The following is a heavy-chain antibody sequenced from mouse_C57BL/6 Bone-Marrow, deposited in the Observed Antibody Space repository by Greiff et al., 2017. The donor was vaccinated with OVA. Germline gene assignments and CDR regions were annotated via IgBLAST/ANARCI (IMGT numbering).Heavy chain of an antibody. CDR1: GFTFSSYA. CDR2: ISSGGYYI. V-gene: IGHV5-9-1*02. CDR3: TRAQLGGGFAY. D-gene: IGHD4-1*02. J-gene: IGHJ3*01. Sequence: EVMLVESGEGLVKPGGSLKLSCAASGFTFSSYAMSWVRQTPEKRLEWVAYISSGGYYIYYADTVKGRFTISRDNARNTLYLQMSSLKSEDTAMYYCTRAQLGGGFAYWGQGTLVTVSA.